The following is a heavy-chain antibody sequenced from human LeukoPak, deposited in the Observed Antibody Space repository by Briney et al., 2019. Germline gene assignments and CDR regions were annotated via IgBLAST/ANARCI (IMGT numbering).Heavy chain of an antibody. CDR2: ISSSGSTI. CDR3: ARGARSSWFHFDY. CDR1: GFTFSDYY. Sequence: PGGSLRLSCAASGFTFSDYYMGWIRQAPGKGLEWVSYISSSGSTIYYADSVKGRFTISRDNAKNSLYLQMNSLRAEDTAVYYCARGARSSWFHFDYWGQGTLVTVSS. D-gene: IGHD6-13*01. J-gene: IGHJ4*02. V-gene: IGHV3-11*04.